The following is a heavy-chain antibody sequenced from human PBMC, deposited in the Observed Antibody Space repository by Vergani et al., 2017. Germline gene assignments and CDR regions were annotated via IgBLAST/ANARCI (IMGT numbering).Heavy chain of an antibody. J-gene: IGHJ6*03. CDR1: GYSFTSYW. V-gene: IGHV5-51*03. D-gene: IGHD6-13*01. CDR2: IYPGDSDT. Sequence: EVQLVQSGAEVKKPGESLKISCKGSGYSFTSYWIGWVRQMPGKGLEWMGIIYPGDSDTRYSPSFQGQVTISADKSISTAYLQWSSLKASDTAMYYCARYSSSWYRWVYDYYYYYYMDVWGKGTTVTVSS. CDR3: ARYSSSWYRWVYDYYYYYYMDV.